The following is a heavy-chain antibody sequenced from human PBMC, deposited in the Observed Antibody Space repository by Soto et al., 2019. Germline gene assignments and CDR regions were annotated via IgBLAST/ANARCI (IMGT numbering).Heavy chain of an antibody. J-gene: IGHJ5*02. V-gene: IGHV1-18*01. CDR1: GYTFTSYG. Sequence: QVQLVQSGAEVKKPGASVKVSCKASGYTFTSYGISWVRQAPGQGLEWMGWISAYNGNTNYAQKLQGRVTMTTDTSTSTAYMELRSLRSDDTAVYYCARARYYCDSSGTGNWFDPWGQGTLVTVSS. CDR2: ISAYNGNT. D-gene: IGHD3-22*01. CDR3: ARARYYCDSSGTGNWFDP.